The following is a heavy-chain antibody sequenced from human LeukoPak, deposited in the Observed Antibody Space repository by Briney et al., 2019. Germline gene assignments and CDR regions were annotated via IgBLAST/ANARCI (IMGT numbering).Heavy chain of an antibody. CDR2: IWYDGSNK. V-gene: IGHV3-33*03. CDR1: GFTFRSYG. CDR3: VSGYSLFDY. Sequence: PGGSLRLSCAASGFTFRSYGVHWVRQAPGKGLEWVAVIWYDGSNKYYADSVKGRFTISRDNAKNTLYLQMNSLRAEDTAVYYCVSGYSLFDYWGQGTLVTVSS. J-gene: IGHJ4*02. D-gene: IGHD3-22*01.